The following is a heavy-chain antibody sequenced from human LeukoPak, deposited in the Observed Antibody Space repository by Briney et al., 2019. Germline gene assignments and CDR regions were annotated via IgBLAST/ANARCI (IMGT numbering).Heavy chain of an antibody. CDR2: IDHRGTA. CDR3: AVGITILGVAASFDS. CDR1: GASYNAYY. J-gene: IGHJ4*02. D-gene: IGHD3-3*01. Sequence: SETLSLTCAAYGASYNAYYWSWIRQPPGKGLEWIGDIDHRGTATYNPSLKSRLTISADASKNRFSLKLNSVTDADTAVYYCAVGITILGVAASFDSWGQGNLVIVSS. V-gene: IGHV4-34*01.